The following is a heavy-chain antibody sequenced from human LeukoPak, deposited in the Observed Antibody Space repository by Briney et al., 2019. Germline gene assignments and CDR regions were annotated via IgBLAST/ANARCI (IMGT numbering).Heavy chain of an antibody. D-gene: IGHD1-1*01. CDR2: ISYDGSNK. CDR1: GFTFSSYG. CDR3: AREVSNEYYFDY. J-gene: IGHJ4*02. Sequence: GGSLRLSCAASGFTFSSYGMHWVRQAPGKGLEWVAVISYDGSNKYYADSVKGRFTISRDNSKNTLYLQMNSLRAEDTAVYYCAREVSNEYYFDYWGQGTLVTVSS. V-gene: IGHV3-30*03.